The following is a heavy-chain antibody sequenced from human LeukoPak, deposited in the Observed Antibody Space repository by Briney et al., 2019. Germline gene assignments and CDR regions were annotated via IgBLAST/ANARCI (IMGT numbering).Heavy chain of an antibody. CDR2: ISRSGSTI. CDR1: GFTFSSYE. CDR3: ANDGAYYDSNTDAFDI. V-gene: IGHV3-48*03. D-gene: IGHD3-22*01. Sequence: GGSLRVSCAASGFTFSSYEIIWVGPAPGKGREGVSYISRSGSTIYYAAPMKGRFTISRDNAKNSLYLQMNSLRAEDTAVYYCANDGAYYDSNTDAFDIWGQGTMVTVSS. J-gene: IGHJ3*02.